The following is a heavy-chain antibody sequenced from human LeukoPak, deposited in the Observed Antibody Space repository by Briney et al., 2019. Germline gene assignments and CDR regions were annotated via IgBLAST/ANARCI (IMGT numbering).Heavy chain of an antibody. D-gene: IGHD1-7*01. Sequence: GGFLRLSCAASGFTFSDYYMSWIRQAPGKGLEWVSYISSSGSTIYYADSVKGRFTISRENAKTSLYLQMNSLRAEDTAVYYCARDFAGTTSFDPWGQGTLVTVSS. CDR1: GFTFSDYY. V-gene: IGHV3-11*04. CDR2: ISSSGSTI. CDR3: ARDFAGTTSFDP. J-gene: IGHJ5*02.